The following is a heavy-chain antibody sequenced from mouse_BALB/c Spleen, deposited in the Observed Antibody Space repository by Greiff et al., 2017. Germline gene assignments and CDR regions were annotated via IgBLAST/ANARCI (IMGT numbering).Heavy chain of an antibody. D-gene: IGHD2-10*02. J-gene: IGHJ2*01. CDR2: IRHKANGYTT. Sequence: EVQVEESGGGLVQPGGSLRLSCATSGFTFTDYYMSWVRQPPGKALEWMGFIRHKANGYTTEYSSTVKGQVTISRDKYQSILYLHMNTRRVADRATDYYARVSWARQYDMDDWGQGTTLTVSS. CDR1: GFTFTDYY. CDR3: ARVSWARQYDMDD. V-gene: IGHV7-3*02.